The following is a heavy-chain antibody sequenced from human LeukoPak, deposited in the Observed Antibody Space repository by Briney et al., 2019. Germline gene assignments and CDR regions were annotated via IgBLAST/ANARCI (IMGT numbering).Heavy chain of an antibody. Sequence: ASVKVSCKASGYTFTSYYMHWVRQAPGQGLEWMGIINPSGGSTSYAQKFQGRVTMTRDMSTSTAYMELRSLRSDDTAVYYCARGEADFDYWGQGTLVTVSS. D-gene: IGHD6-13*01. V-gene: IGHV1-46*01. CDR3: ARGEADFDY. J-gene: IGHJ4*02. CDR2: INPSGGST. CDR1: GYTFTSYY.